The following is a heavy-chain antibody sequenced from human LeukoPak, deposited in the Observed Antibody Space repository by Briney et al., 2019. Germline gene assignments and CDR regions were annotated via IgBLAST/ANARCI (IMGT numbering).Heavy chain of an antibody. J-gene: IGHJ6*03. CDR3: ARVGYYYDSSGYLTYYYYYMDV. CDR1: GFTFSNYW. D-gene: IGHD3-22*01. V-gene: IGHV3-74*01. CDR2: IISDRSRT. Sequence: GGSLRLSCAASGFTFSNYWMYWVRQASGKGLVWVSQIISDRSRTYYADSVKGRFTISRDNAKNSLYLQMNSLRAEDTAVYYCARVGYYYDSSGYLTYYYYYMDVWGKGTTVTVSS.